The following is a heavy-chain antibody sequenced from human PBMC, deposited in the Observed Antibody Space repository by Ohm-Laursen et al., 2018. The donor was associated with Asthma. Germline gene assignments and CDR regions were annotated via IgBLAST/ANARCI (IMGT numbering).Heavy chain of an antibody. V-gene: IGHV3-23*01. J-gene: IGHJ6*02. CDR2: IIGSGADT. D-gene: IGHD2-15*01. CDR3: ARETATGSQNIHYYDLDV. CDR1: GFTFSSYA. Sequence: SLRLSCAASGFTFSSYAMSWVRQAPGKGLECVSAIIGSGADTYYADSVKGRFTISRDNSKNTLYLQMNTLRAEDTAVYYCARETATGSQNIHYYDLDVWGQGTTVNVSS.